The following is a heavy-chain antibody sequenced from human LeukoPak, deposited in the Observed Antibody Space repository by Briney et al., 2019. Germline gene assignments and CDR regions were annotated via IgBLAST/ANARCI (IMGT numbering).Heavy chain of an antibody. CDR1: GYTFTSYA. J-gene: IGHJ4*02. D-gene: IGHD3-22*01. CDR2: INAGNGNT. V-gene: IGHV1-3*01. Sequence: ASVKVSCKASGYTFTSYAMHWVRQAPGQRLEWMGWINAGNGNTKYSQKFQGRVTITRDTSASTAYMELSSLRSEDTAVYYCATGPIDALITMRNYFDYWGQGTLVTVSS. CDR3: ATGPIDALITMRNYFDY.